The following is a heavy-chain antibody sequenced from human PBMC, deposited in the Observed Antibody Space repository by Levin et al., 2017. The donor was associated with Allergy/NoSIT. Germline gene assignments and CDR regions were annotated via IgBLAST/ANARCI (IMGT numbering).Heavy chain of an antibody. CDR2: IIPIFGTA. Sequence: KISCKASGGTFSSYAISWVRQAPGQGLEWMGGIIPIFGTANYAQKFQGRVTITADESTSTAYMELSSLRSEDTAVYYCARDYSHSSGYYDEFDYWGQGTLVTVSS. V-gene: IGHV1-69*01. CDR3: ARDYSHSSGYYDEFDY. CDR1: GGTFSSYA. J-gene: IGHJ4*02. D-gene: IGHD3-22*01.